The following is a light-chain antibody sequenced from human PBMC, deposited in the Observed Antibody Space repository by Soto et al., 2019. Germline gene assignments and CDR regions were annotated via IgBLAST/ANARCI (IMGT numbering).Light chain of an antibody. Sequence: EILLTQSPGTLSLSPGERATLSCRASQSVSSYLAWYQQKPGQAPRLLIYDASNRATGIPARFSGSGSGTDFTLTISSLEPEDFAVYYCQQRSNWPPWTFG. V-gene: IGKV3-11*01. CDR1: QSVSSY. J-gene: IGKJ1*01. CDR2: DAS. CDR3: QQRSNWPPWT.